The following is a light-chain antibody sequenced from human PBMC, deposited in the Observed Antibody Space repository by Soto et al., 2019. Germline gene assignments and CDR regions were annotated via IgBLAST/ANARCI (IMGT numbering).Light chain of an antibody. CDR2: GNS. J-gene: IGLJ2*01. CDR3: CSYAGRNTPLI. V-gene: IGLV1-40*01. Sequence: QSVLTQPSSVSGDPGQTVTISCTGSGSNIGAGYNVHWYQQLPGTAPKLLIHGNSNRPSGVPDRFSASKSGTSASLAITGLQVEDEAAYYCCSYAGRNTPLIFGGGTKLTVL. CDR1: GSNIGAGYN.